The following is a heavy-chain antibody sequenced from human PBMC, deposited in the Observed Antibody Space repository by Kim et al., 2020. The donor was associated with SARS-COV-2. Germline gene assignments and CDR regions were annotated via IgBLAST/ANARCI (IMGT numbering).Heavy chain of an antibody. D-gene: IGHD3-10*01. CDR1: GDSVSSNSAA. CDR3: ARSGFMVRGRHYYYYYGMDV. J-gene: IGHJ6*02. CDR2: TYYRSKWYN. Sequence: SQTLSLTCAISGDSVSSNSAAWNWIRQSPSRGLEWLGRTYYRSKWYNDYAVSVKSRITINPDTSKNQFSLQLNSVTPEDTAVYYCARSGFMVRGRHYYYYYGMDVWGQGTTVTVSS. V-gene: IGHV6-1*01.